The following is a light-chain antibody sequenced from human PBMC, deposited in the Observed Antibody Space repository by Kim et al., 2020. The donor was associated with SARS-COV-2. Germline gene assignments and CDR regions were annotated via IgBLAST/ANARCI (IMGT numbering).Light chain of an antibody. CDR2: EAF. J-gene: IGKJ2*03. CDR1: QSVGSSL. CDR3: QQYGSAPYS. V-gene: IGKV3-20*01. Sequence: LSPGERATLSCRASQSVGSSLLAWYQQKPGQAPRLLSYEAFKRVAGIPDRFSGSGSGTDFTLTISRPEPEDFAMYYCQQYGSAPYSFGQGTKLEIK.